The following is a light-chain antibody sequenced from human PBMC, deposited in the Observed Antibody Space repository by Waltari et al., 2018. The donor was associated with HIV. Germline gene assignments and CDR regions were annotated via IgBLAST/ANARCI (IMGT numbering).Light chain of an antibody. J-gene: IGKJ4*01. CDR1: QSVSSN. CDR2: GAS. Sequence: EIVMTQSPAPPSVSPGERATLSCRASQSVSSNLAWYQQKPGQAPRRLIYGASTRATGIPARFSGSGSGTEFTLTISSLQSEDFAVYYCQQYNNWPLTFGGGTKVEIK. CDR3: QQYNNWPLT. V-gene: IGKV3-15*01.